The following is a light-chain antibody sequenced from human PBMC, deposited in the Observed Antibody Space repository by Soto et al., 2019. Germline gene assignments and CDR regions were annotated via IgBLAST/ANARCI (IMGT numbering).Light chain of an antibody. CDR3: QQYNNWPPYT. V-gene: IGKV3D-15*01. CDR1: QGITDT. Sequence: EIEATQSPATLSVTPGESVTLSCGASQGITDTLAGYQQRPGQAPRLLIFGASTRATGIPARFSGSVSGTEFTLTISSLQSEDFAIYYCQQYNNWPPYTFGQGTKVDIK. CDR2: GAS. J-gene: IGKJ2*01.